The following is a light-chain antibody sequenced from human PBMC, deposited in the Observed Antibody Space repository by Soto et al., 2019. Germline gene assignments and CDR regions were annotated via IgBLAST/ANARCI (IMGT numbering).Light chain of an antibody. Sequence: DIQMTQSPASVPASVGDRVTITGQAGQHSSIYLDWYQQKPGAAPKLLISAASSLVSGVQSRFIGSGSATDFLLTISSLQHEDVATKYYQQANSFPSTFGGGTKVEIK. CDR2: AAS. V-gene: IGKV1-12*02. J-gene: IGKJ4*01. CDR1: QHSSIY. CDR3: QQANSFPST.